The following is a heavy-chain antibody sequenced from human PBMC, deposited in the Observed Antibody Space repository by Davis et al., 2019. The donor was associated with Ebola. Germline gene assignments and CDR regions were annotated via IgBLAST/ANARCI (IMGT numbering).Heavy chain of an antibody. D-gene: IGHD3-22*01. CDR2: IYYSGST. J-gene: IGHJ3*02. CDR1: GGSISSGGYY. CDR3: ARSYYDSSGYYDAFDI. V-gene: IGHV4-31*03. Sequence: SETLSLTCTVSGGSISSGGYYWSWIRQHPGKGLEWIGYIYYSGSTYYNPSLKSRVTISVDMSKNQFSLKLSSVTAADTAVYYCARSYYDSSGYYDAFDIWGQGTMVTVSS.